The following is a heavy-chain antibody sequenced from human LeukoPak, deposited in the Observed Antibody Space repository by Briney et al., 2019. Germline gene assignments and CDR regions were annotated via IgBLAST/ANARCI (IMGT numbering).Heavy chain of an antibody. CDR2: IAYSGST. V-gene: IGHV4-59*01. D-gene: IGHD3-10*01. CDR3: ARDDYRGVTNFDP. Sequence: VKPSETLSLTCSVSGGSISPYFWSWIRQPPGKGLEWIGYIAYSGSTNYNPSLKSRVTISVDTSKNQFSLRLNSVTTADTAVYYCARDDYRGVTNFDPWGQGTLVTVSS. CDR1: GGSISPYF. J-gene: IGHJ5*02.